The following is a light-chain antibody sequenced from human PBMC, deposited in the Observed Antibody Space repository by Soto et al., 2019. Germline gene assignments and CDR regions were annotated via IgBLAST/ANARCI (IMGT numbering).Light chain of an antibody. V-gene: IGKV1-9*01. CDR2: AAS. CDR1: PGISNY. CDR3: QQVNSYPPYT. J-gene: IGKJ2*01. Sequence: DIQLTQSPSFLSASVGDRVTITCRASPGISNYLAWYQQKPGKAPKLLIYAASTLQSGVPSRFSGSGSGTEFTLTISSLQPEDFATYYCQQVNSYPPYTFGQGTKLEIK.